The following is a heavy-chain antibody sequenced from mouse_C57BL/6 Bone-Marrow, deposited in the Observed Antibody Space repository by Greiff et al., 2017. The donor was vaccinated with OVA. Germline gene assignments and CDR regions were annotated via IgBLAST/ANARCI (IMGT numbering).Heavy chain of an antibody. CDR2: IRNKANNHAT. V-gene: IGHV6-6*01. J-gene: IGHJ4*01. CDR3: TFITTVVATRYAMDY. Sequence: EVQLQQSGGGLVQPGGSMKLSCAASGFTFSDAWMDWVRQSPEKGLEWVAEIRNKANNHATYYAESVKGRFTISRDDSKSSVYLQMNSLRAEDTGIYYCTFITTVVATRYAMDYWGQGTSVTVSS. D-gene: IGHD1-1*01. CDR1: GFTFSDAW.